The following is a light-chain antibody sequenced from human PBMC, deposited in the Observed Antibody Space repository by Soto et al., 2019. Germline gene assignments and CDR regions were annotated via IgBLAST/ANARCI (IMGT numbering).Light chain of an antibody. Sequence: ETVLTQSPATLSLSPGERATLSCRASQSVSSYLAWYQQKPGQAPRLLIYEASNRATGIPARFSGSGSGTDFSLTINSLQPEDFAVYYCQQHNNWPITFGQGTRLDNK. CDR2: EAS. V-gene: IGKV3-11*01. J-gene: IGKJ5*01. CDR3: QQHNNWPIT. CDR1: QSVSSY.